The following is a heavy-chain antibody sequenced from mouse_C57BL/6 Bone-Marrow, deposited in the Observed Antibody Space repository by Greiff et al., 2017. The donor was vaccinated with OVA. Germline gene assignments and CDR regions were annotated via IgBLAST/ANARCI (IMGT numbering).Heavy chain of an antibody. CDR3: ARDSSGYYFDY. CDR2: IYPGSGST. V-gene: IGHV1-55*01. CDR1: GYTFTSYW. D-gene: IGHD3-2*02. Sequence: QLHHPFSDLVKPLASVKMSCKASGYTFTSYWITWVKQRPGQGLEWIGDIYPGSGSTNYNEKFKSKATLTVDTSSSTAYMQLSSLTSEDSAVYYCARDSSGYYFDYWGQGTTLTVSS. J-gene: IGHJ2*01.